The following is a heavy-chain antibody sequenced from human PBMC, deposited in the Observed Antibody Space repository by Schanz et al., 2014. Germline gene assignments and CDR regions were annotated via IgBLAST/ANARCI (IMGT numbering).Heavy chain of an antibody. CDR1: GYTYTGYY. CDR2: INPNSGDT. CDR3: ARDEGRDGYNLAFDV. D-gene: IGHD5-12*01. J-gene: IGHJ3*01. Sequence: QVHLVQSGAEVKKPGASVKVSCKASGYTYTGYYIHWVRQAPGQGLEWMGWINPNSGDTTYAQRFQGRVTMTRDTSISAAYMELNSLRAEDTAVYFCARDEGRDGYNLAFDVWGQGTLVTVSS. V-gene: IGHV1-2*02.